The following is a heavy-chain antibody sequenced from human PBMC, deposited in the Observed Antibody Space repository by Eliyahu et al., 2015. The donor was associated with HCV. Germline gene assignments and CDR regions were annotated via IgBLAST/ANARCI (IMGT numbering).Heavy chain of an antibody. V-gene: IGHV3-15*01. D-gene: IGHD6-6*01. CDR3: TTFPSSSAQKTNFDY. CDR2: IKSKTDGGTT. CDR1: GFTFXNAW. J-gene: IGHJ4*02. Sequence: EVQLVESGGGLVKPGGSLRLSCAAXGFTFXNAWMSWVRQAPGKGLEWVGRIKSKTDGGTTDYAAPVKGRFTISRDDSKNTLYLQMNSLKTEDTAVYYCTTFPSSSAQKTNFDYWGQGTLVTVSS.